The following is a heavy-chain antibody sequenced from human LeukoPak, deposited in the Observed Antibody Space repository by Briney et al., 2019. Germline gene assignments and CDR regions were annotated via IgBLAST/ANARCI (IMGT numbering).Heavy chain of an antibody. Sequence: GGSLRLSCAASGFTFSSYAMHWVRQAPGKGLEWAAVISSDGDTKYYADSVKGRFTISRDNSNNTLYLQMNSLRADDTAIYYCARRRIVGSTDDAFDIWGQGTMVTLSS. CDR2: ISSDGDTK. J-gene: IGHJ3*02. V-gene: IGHV3-30-3*01. CDR3: ARRRIVGSTDDAFDI. CDR1: GFTFSSYA. D-gene: IGHD1-26*01.